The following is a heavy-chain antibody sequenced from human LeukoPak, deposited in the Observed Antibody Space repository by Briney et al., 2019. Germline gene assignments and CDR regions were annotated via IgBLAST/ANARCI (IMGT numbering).Heavy chain of an antibody. Sequence: SETLSLTCTVSGGSISSRSHYWGWIRQPPGKGLEWIGNIYYSGSTYYNPSLKSRVTISVDTSNNQFSLKLRSVTSADTAVYYCARRFSSGPDDAFETWGQGTMVTVSS. CDR3: ARRFSSGPDDAFET. V-gene: IGHV4-39*01. D-gene: IGHD3-10*01. CDR1: GGSISSRSHY. J-gene: IGHJ3*02. CDR2: IYYSGST.